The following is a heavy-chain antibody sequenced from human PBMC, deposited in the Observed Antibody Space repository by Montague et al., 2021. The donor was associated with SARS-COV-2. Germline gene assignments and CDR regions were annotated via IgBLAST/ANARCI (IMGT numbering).Heavy chain of an antibody. D-gene: IGHD2-21*01. CDR3: ARDVVGRSAGLDY. Sequence: SLRLSCAASGFTFSTYAIHWVRQAPGKGLEWVAVISYDGSNKYYADSVKGRFTISRDNSKNTLSLQMNSLRTEDTALYYCARDVVGRSAGLDYWGQGTLVTVSS. CDR2: ISYDGSNK. V-gene: IGHV3-30*01. CDR1: GFTFSTYA. J-gene: IGHJ4*02.